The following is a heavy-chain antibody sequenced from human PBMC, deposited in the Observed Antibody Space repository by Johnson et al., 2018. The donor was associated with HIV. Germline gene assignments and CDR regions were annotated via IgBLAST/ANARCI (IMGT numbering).Heavy chain of an antibody. J-gene: IGHJ3*02. CDR1: GFTVSSNY. CDR2: IYSGGST. D-gene: IGHD4-17*01. Sequence: VQLVESGGGLIQPGGSLRLSCAASGFTVSSNYMSWVRQAPGKGLEWVSLIYSGGSTYYADSVKGRFTISRDDSRNTLHLQLISRRAEDTAVYYCARESNGDYGACDIGGQGTMVTVAS. V-gene: IGHV3-53*01. CDR3: ARESNGDYGACDI.